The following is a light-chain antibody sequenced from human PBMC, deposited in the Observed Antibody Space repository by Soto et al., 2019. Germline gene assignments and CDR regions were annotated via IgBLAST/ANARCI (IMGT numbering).Light chain of an antibody. J-gene: IGKJ1*01. Sequence: DIHMTLSPSSLSEPLGSSFTSISRTSQPISNYLNWYQQKPGKAPSLLIYTASSLQTGVPSRFSGSGSGTHFTLTISSLQPEDFATYYCQQSYNTPRTFGQGTKVDIK. V-gene: IGKV1-39*01. CDR2: TAS. CDR1: QPISNY. CDR3: QQSYNTPRT.